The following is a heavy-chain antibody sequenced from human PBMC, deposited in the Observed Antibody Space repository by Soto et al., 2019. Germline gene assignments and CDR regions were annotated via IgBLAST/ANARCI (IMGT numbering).Heavy chain of an antibody. V-gene: IGHV3-23*01. Sequence: EVQLLESGGGWIQPGGSLRLSCAASGFSFSNYAMNWVRQAPGKGLEWVSFISGSGGTTDYADSVRGRFRLSRDNSKNTVDLEMNSLRIEDTAVYFCAKGRSALPIFDYWGQGVMVTVSS. CDR3: AKGRSALPIFDY. J-gene: IGHJ4*02. CDR2: ISGSGGTT. CDR1: GFSFSNYA.